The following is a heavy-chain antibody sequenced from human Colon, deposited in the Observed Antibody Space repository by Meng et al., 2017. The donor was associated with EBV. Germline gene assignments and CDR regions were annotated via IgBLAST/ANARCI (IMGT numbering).Heavy chain of an antibody. D-gene: IGHD6-19*01. V-gene: IGHV4-34*01. CDR3: ARLYPPDQWLLTSDTSEY. CDR2: INHSGST. J-gene: IGHJ4*02. Sequence: QGQLPRWGAGLLKPPEPLSLPGAVYGGSFSGHYWTWIRPPPGKGLEWIGEINHSGSTNYNPSLKSRVTISTDTSKNQFSLKVKSVTAADTAVYFCARLYPPDQWLLTSDTSEYWGQGTLVTVSS. CDR1: GGSFSGHY.